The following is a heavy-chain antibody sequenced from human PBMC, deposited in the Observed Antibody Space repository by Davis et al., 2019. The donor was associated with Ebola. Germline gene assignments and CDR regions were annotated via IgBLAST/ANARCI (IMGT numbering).Heavy chain of an antibody. D-gene: IGHD5-24*01. J-gene: IGHJ4*02. CDR3: ARGSEIANPADGDY. Sequence: GESLKISCAASGFTFSSYWMHWVRQAPGKGLVWVSRINSDGSSTSYADSVKGRFTISRDNAKNMLYLQMNSLRAEDTAVYYCARGSEIANPADGDYWGQGTLVTVSS. V-gene: IGHV3-74*01. CDR1: GFTFSSYW. CDR2: INSDGSST.